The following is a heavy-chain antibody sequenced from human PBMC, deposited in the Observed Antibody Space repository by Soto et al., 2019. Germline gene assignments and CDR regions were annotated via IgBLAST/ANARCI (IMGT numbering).Heavy chain of an antibody. CDR1: GFNFNDYG. J-gene: IGHJ6*02. D-gene: IGHD3-10*01. Sequence: GGSLRLSCAASGFNFNDYGMHWVRQAPGKGLEWVSSISWNSVSIGYADSVKGRFTISRDNAKNSLYLQMNSLRAEDTALYYCAKDMENGYNPYYSCRMDVWGQGTTVTVSS. CDR2: ISWNSVSI. CDR3: AKDMENGYNPYYSCRMDV. V-gene: IGHV3-9*01.